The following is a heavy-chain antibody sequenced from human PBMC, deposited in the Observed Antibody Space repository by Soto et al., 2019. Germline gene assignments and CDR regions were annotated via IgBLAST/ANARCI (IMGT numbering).Heavy chain of an antibody. CDR1: GFTFSSYW. CDR2: INSDGSST. J-gene: IGHJ4*02. D-gene: IGHD6-19*01. V-gene: IGHV3-74*01. Sequence: PGGSLRLSCAASGFTFSSYWMHWVRQAPGKGLVWVSRINSDGSSTSYADSVKGRFTISRDDAKNTLYLQMNSLRAEDTAVYYCARGGIAVAGADYWGQGTLVTVSS. CDR3: ARGGIAVAGADY.